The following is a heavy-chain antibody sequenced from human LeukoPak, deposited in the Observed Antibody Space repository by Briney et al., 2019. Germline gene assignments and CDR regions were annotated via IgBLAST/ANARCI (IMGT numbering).Heavy chain of an antibody. CDR2: IYSGGST. D-gene: IGHD4-17*01. CDR3: ARDYGHDEGWFDP. CDR1: GLTVSSIY. Sequence: GGSMRLSRAVAGLTVSSIYMRWDRQAPGKGREWVSVIYSGGSTYYADSVKGRLTISRDNSKNPLYLQMNSLRAEDTAVYYCARDYGHDEGWFDPWGQGTLVTVSS. J-gene: IGHJ5*02. V-gene: IGHV3-66*02.